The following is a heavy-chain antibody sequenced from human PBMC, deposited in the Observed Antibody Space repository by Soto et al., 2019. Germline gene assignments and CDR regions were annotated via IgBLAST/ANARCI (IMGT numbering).Heavy chain of an antibody. CDR3: AKPNLYCSSTSCYDY. CDR1: GFTFSDYA. J-gene: IGHJ4*02. Sequence: GGSLRLSCAASGFTFSDYAMSWVRQAPGKGLEWVSVISGSGGNTYYADSVKGRFTISRDNSKNTLYLQMNSLRAEDTAVYYCAKPNLYCSSTSCYDYWGQGTLVTVSS. CDR2: ISGSGGNT. D-gene: IGHD2-2*01. V-gene: IGHV3-23*01.